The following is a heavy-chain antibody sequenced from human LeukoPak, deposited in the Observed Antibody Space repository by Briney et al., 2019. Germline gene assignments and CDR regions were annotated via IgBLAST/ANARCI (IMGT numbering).Heavy chain of an antibody. Sequence: SVKVSCRASGGTFKNFAINLVRQAPGQGLKWMGRIVPVFGSTNYTQKVQGRLKITADRSTGTAYMELRSLRPDDTAVYFCARDPATLGYCSGGDCYRYNWFDPWGQGTLVTVSS. CDR2: IVPVFGST. J-gene: IGHJ5*02. V-gene: IGHV1-69*06. CDR1: GGTFKNFA. D-gene: IGHD2-15*01. CDR3: ARDPATLGYCSGGDCYRYNWFDP.